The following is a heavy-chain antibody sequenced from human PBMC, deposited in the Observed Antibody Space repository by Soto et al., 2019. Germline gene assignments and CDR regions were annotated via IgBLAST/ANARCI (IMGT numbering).Heavy chain of an antibody. CDR3: ARTRSAWSDFHYYSLDV. V-gene: IGHV3-30*03. D-gene: IGHD1-26*01. J-gene: IGHJ6*02. Sequence: GGSVRLSCAASGFTFNSYGMHWVRQGAGNGLEWVAFISYDSTKTYYADSVKGRFTISRDNSNSALYVQMNSLTGEDTAVYYCARTRSAWSDFHYYSLDVWGQGTTVTVSS. CDR1: GFTFNSYG. CDR2: ISYDSTKT.